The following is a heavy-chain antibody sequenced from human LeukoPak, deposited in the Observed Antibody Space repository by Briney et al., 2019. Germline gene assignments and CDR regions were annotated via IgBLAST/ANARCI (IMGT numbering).Heavy chain of an antibody. Sequence: GGSLRLSCAASGFTFSSYAMNWVRQAPGKGLEWVSAVSGSGNTYYADSVKGRFTISRDNAKNSLCLQMNSLRDEDTAVYYCAREGLAPFDYWGQGTLVTVSS. D-gene: IGHD3-3*02. V-gene: IGHV3-23*01. CDR3: AREGLAPFDY. J-gene: IGHJ4*02. CDR1: GFTFSSYA. CDR2: VSGSGNT.